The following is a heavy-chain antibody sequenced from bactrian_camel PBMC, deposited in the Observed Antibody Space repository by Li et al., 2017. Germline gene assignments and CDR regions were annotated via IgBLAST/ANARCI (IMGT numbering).Heavy chain of an antibody. CDR1: GVTNIGHC. CDR3: ATREDRPTTLGQACRPNY. J-gene: IGHJ4*01. Sequence: HVQLVESGGGSVQAGGSLRLSCEGSGVTNIGHCLGWFRQAPGKEREGVATVDADGSTTYADSVKGRFTISYDNAKNTLYLQMNSLKTEDTAMYYCATREDRPTTLGQACRPNYWGQGTQVTVS. V-gene: IGHV3S55*01. D-gene: IGHD5*01. CDR2: VDADGST.